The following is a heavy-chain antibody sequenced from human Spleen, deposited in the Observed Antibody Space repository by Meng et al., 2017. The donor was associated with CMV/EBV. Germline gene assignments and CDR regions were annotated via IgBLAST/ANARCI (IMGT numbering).Heavy chain of an antibody. CDR2: ISAYNGNT. V-gene: IGHV1-18*01. CDR1: GYTFNTYG. D-gene: IGHD3-3*01. J-gene: IGHJ6*02. CDR3: ARSRILEWLLPRFHYYGVDV. Sequence: ASVKVSCKASGYTFNTYGISWVRQVPGQGLQWMGWISAYNGNTKYAQKFQGRVTMTTDTPTKTAYMELRNLRSDDTAVYYCARSRILEWLLPRFHYYGVDVWGQGTTVTVSS.